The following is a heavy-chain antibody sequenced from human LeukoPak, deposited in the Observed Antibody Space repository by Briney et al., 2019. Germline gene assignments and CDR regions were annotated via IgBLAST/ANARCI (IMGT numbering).Heavy chain of an antibody. V-gene: IGHV4-34*01. D-gene: IGHD3-3*01. CDR1: GGSFSGYY. CDR3: ASYDFWSGYSSTRDVY. Sequence: PSETLSLTCAVYGGSFSGYYWSWIRQPPGKGLEWIGEINHSGSTNYNPSLKSRVTISVDTSKNQFSLKLSSVTAADTAVYYCASYDFWSGYSSTRDVYRGQGTLVTVSS. J-gene: IGHJ4*02. CDR2: INHSGST.